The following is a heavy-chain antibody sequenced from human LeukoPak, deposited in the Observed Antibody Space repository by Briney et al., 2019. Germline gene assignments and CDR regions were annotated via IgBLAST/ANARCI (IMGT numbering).Heavy chain of an antibody. CDR3: AREGSSRRDGMDV. CDR2: INPSGGST. D-gene: IGHD6-13*01. V-gene: IGHV1-46*01. Sequence: ASVKVSCKASGYTFTSYYMHWVRQAPGQGLEWMGIINPSGGSTSYAQKFQGRVILTSDTSTSTVYMELSSLRSEDTAVYYCAREGSSRRDGMDVWGQGTTDTVSS. CDR1: GYTFTSYY. J-gene: IGHJ6*02.